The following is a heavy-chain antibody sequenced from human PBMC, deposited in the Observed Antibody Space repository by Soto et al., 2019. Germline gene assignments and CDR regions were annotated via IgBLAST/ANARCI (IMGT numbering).Heavy chain of an antibody. D-gene: IGHD3-9*01. CDR1: GCTISGSA. V-gene: IGHV3-73*01. J-gene: IGHJ4*02. CDR2: IRSKANSYAT. CDR3: TRLDDY. Sequence: GALLLSCEASGCTISGSAMHWVRQASGKGLEWVGRIRSKANSYATAYAASVKGRFTISRDDSKNTAYLQMNSLKTEDTAVYYCTRLDDYWTQGTLVTVSS.